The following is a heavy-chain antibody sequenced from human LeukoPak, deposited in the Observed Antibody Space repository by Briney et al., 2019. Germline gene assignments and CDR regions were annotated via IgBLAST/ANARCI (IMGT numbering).Heavy chain of an antibody. CDR2: INHSGST. V-gene: IGHV4-34*01. CDR3: ARSGPRRLYGSSGKALGS. CDR1: GESFSGYY. J-gene: IGHJ4*02. D-gene: IGHD3-22*01. Sequence: SETLSLTCAVYGESFSGYYWSWIRQPPGKGLEWIGEINHSGSTNYNPSLKSRVTISVDTSKNQFSLKLNSVTAADTAVYYCARSGPRRLYGSSGKALGSWGQGTLVTVSS.